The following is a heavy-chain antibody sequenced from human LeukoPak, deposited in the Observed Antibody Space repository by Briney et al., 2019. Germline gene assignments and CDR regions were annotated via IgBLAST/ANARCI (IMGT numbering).Heavy chain of an antibody. CDR3: ARGGGSRDNDAFDI. Sequence: ASETLSLTCTVSGGSISSYYWSWIRQPPGKGLEWIGYIYYSGSTNYNPSLKSRVTISVDTSKNQFSLKLSSVTAADTAVYYCARGGGSRDNDAFDIWGQGTMVTVSS. J-gene: IGHJ3*02. D-gene: IGHD1-26*01. CDR1: GGSISSYY. V-gene: IGHV4-59*12. CDR2: IYYSGST.